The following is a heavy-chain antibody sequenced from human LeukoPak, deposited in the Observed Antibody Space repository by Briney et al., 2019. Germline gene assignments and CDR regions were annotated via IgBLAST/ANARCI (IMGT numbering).Heavy chain of an antibody. J-gene: IGHJ4*02. CDR2: MNPNSGNT. V-gene: IGHV1-8*01. D-gene: IGHD3-9*01. Sequence: ASVKVSCKASGYTFTSYDINWVRQATGQGLEWMGWMNPNSGNTGYAQKSQGRVTMTRNTFISTAYMELSSLRSEDTAVYYCARSLRYVTGYWDQGTLVTVSS. CDR3: ARSLRYVTGY. CDR1: GYTFTSYD.